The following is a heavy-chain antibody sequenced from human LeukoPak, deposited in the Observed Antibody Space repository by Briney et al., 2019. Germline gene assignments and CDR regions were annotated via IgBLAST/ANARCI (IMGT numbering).Heavy chain of an antibody. CDR1: GYTFTGYY. J-gene: IGHJ5*02. Sequence: GASVTVSCKASGYTFTGYYMHWVRQAPGQGLEWMGWINPNSGGTNYAQKFQGRVTMTRDTSISTAYMELSRLRSDDTAVYYCARDGGSITMIANWFDPWGQGTLVTVPS. D-gene: IGHD3-22*01. V-gene: IGHV1-2*02. CDR3: ARDGGSITMIANWFDP. CDR2: INPNSGGT.